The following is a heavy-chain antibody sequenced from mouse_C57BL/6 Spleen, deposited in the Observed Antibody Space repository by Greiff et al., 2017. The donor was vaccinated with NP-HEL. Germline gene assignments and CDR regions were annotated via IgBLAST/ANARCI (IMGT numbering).Heavy chain of an antibody. CDR1: GFTFSDYG. CDR2: ISSGSSTI. J-gene: IGHJ2*01. CDR3: ARQDTPYYFDY. V-gene: IGHV5-17*01. Sequence: EVKLVESGGGLVKPGGSLKLSCAASGFTFSDYGMHWVRQAPEKGLEWVAYISSGSSTIYYADTVKGRFTISRDNAKNTLFLQMTSLRSEDTARYYCARQDTPYYFDYWGQGTTLTVSS.